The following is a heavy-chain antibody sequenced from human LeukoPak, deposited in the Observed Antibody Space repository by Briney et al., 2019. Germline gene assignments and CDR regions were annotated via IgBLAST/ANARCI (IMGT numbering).Heavy chain of an antibody. D-gene: IGHD5-12*01. CDR2: IYYSGST. V-gene: IGHV4-39*02. J-gene: IGHJ4*02. CDR3: ASDKGYSGYDLAY. Sequence: SETLSLTCTVSGGSISSSSYYWGWTRQPPGKGLEWIGSIYYSGSTDYNPSLKSRVTISVDTSKNQFSLKLSSVTAADTAVYFCASDKGYSGYDLAYWGQGTLVTVSS. CDR1: GGSISSSSYY.